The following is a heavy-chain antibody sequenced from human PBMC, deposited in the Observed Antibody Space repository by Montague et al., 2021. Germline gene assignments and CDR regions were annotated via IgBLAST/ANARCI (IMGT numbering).Heavy chain of an antibody. V-gene: IGHV4-38-2*02. CDR2: VSHGGST. Sequence: SETLSLTCTASRSLINSDYYWGWLRQPPGKVLELMWSVSHGGSTSYNPSLTSRVTISVDPSIHHFSLKLSSVTAADTAMYYCARERDRYYDMDIWGKGTTITVSS. J-gene: IGHJ6*03. CDR1: RSLINSDYY. CDR3: ARERDRYYDMDI.